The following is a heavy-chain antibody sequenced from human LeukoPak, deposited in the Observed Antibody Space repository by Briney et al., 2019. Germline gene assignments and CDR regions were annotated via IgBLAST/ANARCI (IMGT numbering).Heavy chain of an antibody. CDR3: ARPLYGPDGLDM. CDR2: ISASGGST. CDR1: GFTFSSSA. D-gene: IGHD3-16*01. J-gene: IGHJ3*02. Sequence: PGGSLRLSCAASGFTFSSSAMSWVRQVPGKGLEWVSGISASGGSTYYADSVRGRFTISRDNAKNSLYLQMNSLRAEDTAVYYCARPLYGPDGLDMWGQGTMVTVSS. V-gene: IGHV3-23*01.